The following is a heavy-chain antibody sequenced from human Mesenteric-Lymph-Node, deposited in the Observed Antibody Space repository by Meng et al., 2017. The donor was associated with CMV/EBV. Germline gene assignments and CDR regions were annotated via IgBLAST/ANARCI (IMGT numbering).Heavy chain of an antibody. Sequence: GGSLRLSCAASGFTFSSHAMSWVRQAPGKGLEWVSSISSSSSYIYYADSVKGRFTISRDNAKNSLYLQMNSLRAEDTAVYYCARDHYGAVGGWGQGTLVTVSS. J-gene: IGHJ4*02. V-gene: IGHV3-21*01. D-gene: IGHD3-10*01. CDR3: ARDHYGAVGG. CDR1: GFTFSSHA. CDR2: ISSSSSYI.